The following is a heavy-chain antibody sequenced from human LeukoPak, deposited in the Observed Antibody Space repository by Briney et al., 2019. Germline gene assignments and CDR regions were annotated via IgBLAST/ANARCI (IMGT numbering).Heavy chain of an antibody. D-gene: IGHD2-2*01. CDR2: ISASGGST. CDR3: AKVACSSARDYFYY. CDR1: GFTFSSYA. Sequence: GGSLRLSCAASGFTFSSYAMSWVRQAPGKGLEWVSTISASGGSTYYADSVKGRFTISRDNSKKTLYLQMNSLRAEDTAVYYFAKVACSSARDYFYYWCWGTVVIVAA. J-gene: IGHJ4*02. V-gene: IGHV3-23*01.